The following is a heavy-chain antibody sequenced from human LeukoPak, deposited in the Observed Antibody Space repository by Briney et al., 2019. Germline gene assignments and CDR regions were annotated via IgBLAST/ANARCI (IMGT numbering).Heavy chain of an antibody. CDR1: GFTFSNHW. Sequence: GGSLRLSCATSGFTFSNHWMHWVRQAPGKGLEWVSSISESGGTTDYADSVKGRFTISRDNAKNSLYLQMNSLRAEDTAVYYCAELGITMIGGVWGKGTTVTISS. J-gene: IGHJ6*04. V-gene: IGHV3-69-1*02. D-gene: IGHD3-10*02. CDR3: AELGITMIGGV. CDR2: ISESGGTT.